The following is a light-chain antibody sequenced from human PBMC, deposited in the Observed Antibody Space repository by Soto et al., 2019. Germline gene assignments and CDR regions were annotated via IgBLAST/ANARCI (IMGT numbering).Light chain of an antibody. CDR1: QSVSSY. Sequence: EIVLTQSPATLSLSPGERATLSCRASQSVSSYLAWYQQKPGQAPRLLMYEASNRATGIPARFSGGGSGTDFTLTISRLGPEDFAVYYCQQYGGSPRTFGQGTKVDI. J-gene: IGKJ1*01. V-gene: IGKV3-11*01. CDR2: EAS. CDR3: QQYGGSPRT.